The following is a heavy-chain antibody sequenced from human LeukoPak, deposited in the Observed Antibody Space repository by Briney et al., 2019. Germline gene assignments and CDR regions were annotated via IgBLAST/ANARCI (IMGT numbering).Heavy chain of an antibody. CDR2: ISSSSSTI. J-gene: IGHJ6*03. Sequence: PGGSLRLSCAASGFTFSSYSMNWVRQAPGKGLEWVSYISSSSSTIYYADSVKGRFTISRDNAKNSLYLQMNSLRAEDTAVYYCARLGTRTPMDVWGKGTTVTVSS. CDR3: ARLGTRTPMDV. V-gene: IGHV3-48*04. D-gene: IGHD7-27*01. CDR1: GFTFSSYS.